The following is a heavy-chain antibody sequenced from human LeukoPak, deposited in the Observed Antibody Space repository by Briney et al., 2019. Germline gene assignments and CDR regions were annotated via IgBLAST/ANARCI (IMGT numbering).Heavy chain of an antibody. Sequence: SETLSLTCTVSGGPIYSYYWSWIRQTAGKGLEWIGRLYPGVSTNYNPSLKSRVTMSVDTSKNQFSLKLSSVTAADTAVYYCARGSQAAAVAANWFDPWGQGTLVTVSS. J-gene: IGHJ5*02. CDR2: LYPGVST. V-gene: IGHV4-4*07. D-gene: IGHD6-13*01. CDR3: ARGSQAAAVAANWFDP. CDR1: GGPIYSYY.